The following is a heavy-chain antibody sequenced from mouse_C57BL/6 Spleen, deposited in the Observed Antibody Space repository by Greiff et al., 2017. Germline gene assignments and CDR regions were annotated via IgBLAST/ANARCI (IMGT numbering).Heavy chain of an antibody. Sequence: EVMLVESGGGLVKPGGSLKLSCAASGFTFSSYAMSWVRQTPEKRLEWVATISDGGSYTYYPDNVKGRFTISRDNAKNNLYLQMSHLKSEDTAMYYCARERDGPVWGTGTTVTVSS. CDR1: GFTFSSYA. J-gene: IGHJ1*03. CDR3: ARERDGPV. CDR2: ISDGGSYT. V-gene: IGHV5-4*01. D-gene: IGHD2-3*01.